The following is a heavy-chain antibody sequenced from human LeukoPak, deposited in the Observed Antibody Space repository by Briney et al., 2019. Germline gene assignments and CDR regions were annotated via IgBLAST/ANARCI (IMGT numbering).Heavy chain of an antibody. D-gene: IGHD1-26*01. Sequence: PGGSLRLSCAASGFTFSSYGMSWVRQAPGKGLEWLSVISGSGGSTYYGDSVKGRFTISRANSKNTLYLQMNSLRAEDTAVYYCAKDRDIVGAYDTFDIWGQGTMVTVSS. CDR1: GFTFSSYG. J-gene: IGHJ3*02. V-gene: IGHV3-23*01. CDR3: AKDRDIVGAYDTFDI. CDR2: ISGSGGST.